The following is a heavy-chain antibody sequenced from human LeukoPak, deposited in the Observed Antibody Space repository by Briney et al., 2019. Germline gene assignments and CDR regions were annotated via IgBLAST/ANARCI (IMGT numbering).Heavy chain of an antibody. CDR3: ARVRRVGVRARLYDAFDI. V-gene: IGHV3-21*01. Sequence: GGSLRLSCAASGFTFSSYSMNWVRQAPGKGLEWVSSISSSSSYIYYADSVKRRFTISRDNAKNSLYLQMNSLRAEDTAVYYCARVRRVGVRARLYDAFDIWGQGTMVTVSS. CDR2: ISSSSSYI. J-gene: IGHJ3*02. CDR1: GFTFSSYS. D-gene: IGHD1-26*01.